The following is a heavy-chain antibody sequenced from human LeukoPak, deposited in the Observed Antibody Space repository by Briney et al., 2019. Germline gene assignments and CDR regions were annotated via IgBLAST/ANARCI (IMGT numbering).Heavy chain of an antibody. CDR1: GYTFTGYY. D-gene: IGHD5-18*01. V-gene: IGHV1-2*04. J-gene: IGHJ6*02. CDR2: INPNSGGT. Sequence: ASVKVSCKASGYTFTGYYMHWVRQAPGQGLEWMGWINPNSGGTNYAQKFQGWVTMTRDTSISTAYMELSRLRSDDTAVYYCARAGGYSYARGPYYYGMDVWGQGTTVTVSS. CDR3: ARAGGYSYARGPYYYGMDV.